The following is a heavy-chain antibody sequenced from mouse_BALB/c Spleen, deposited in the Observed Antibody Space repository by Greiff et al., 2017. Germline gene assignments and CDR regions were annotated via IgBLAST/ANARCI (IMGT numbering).Heavy chain of an antibody. V-gene: IGHV5-17*02. J-gene: IGHJ4*01. CDR3: ARGGDYDAMDY. CDR2: ISSGSSNI. CDR1: GFTFRSFE. Sequence: EVQRVESGGGLVQPGGSRKFSCAASGFTFRSFEMHWVRQAPEKGLEWVAYISSGSSNIYYAATVKGRFTITRDNPKNTLFLQMTSLRSEDTAMYYCARGGDYDAMDYWGQGTSVTVSS.